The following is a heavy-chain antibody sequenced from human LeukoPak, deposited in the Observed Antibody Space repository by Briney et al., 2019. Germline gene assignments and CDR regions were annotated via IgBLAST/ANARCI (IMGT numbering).Heavy chain of an antibody. D-gene: IGHD3-3*01. Sequence: GGSLRLSCAASGFSFSGSWMHWVRQAPAKGLEWVSFISSSGSTIYYADSVKGRFTISRDNAKNSLYLQMNSLTAEDTAVYYCARPPSITNPYYGLDVWGQGTTVTVSS. CDR3: ARPPSITNPYYGLDV. CDR2: ISSSGSTI. CDR1: GFSFSGSW. V-gene: IGHV3-48*04. J-gene: IGHJ6*02.